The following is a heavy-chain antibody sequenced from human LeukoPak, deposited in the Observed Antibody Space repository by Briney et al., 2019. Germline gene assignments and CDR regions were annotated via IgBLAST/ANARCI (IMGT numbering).Heavy chain of an antibody. J-gene: IGHJ3*02. CDR2: INHSGST. CDR1: GGSFSAYY. Sequence: SETLSLTCAVYGGSFSAYYWNWIRQPPGKGLEWIGEINHSGSTNCNPSLKSRVAISIDTSKNQFSLKLSSVTAADTAVYYCARVLDPDHDAIDIWGQGTMVTVSS. CDR3: ARVLDPDHDAIDI. V-gene: IGHV4-34*01. D-gene: IGHD3/OR15-3a*01.